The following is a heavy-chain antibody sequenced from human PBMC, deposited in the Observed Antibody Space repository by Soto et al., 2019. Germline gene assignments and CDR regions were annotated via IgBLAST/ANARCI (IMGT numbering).Heavy chain of an antibody. CDR3: ARLEEDGYNFICDY. V-gene: IGHV1-69*13. Sequence: SVKVSYKASGGTFSSYAISWVRQAPGQGLEWMGGIIPIFGTANYAQKFQGRVTITADESTSTAYMELSSLRSEDTAMYYCARLEEDGYNFICDYWGQGTPVTVSS. CDR2: IIPIFGTA. CDR1: GGTFSSYA. J-gene: IGHJ4*02. D-gene: IGHD5-12*01.